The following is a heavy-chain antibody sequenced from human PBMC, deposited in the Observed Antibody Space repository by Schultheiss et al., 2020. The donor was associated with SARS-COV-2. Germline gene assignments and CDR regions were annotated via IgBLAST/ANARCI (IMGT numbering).Heavy chain of an antibody. CDR3: ARREGAFDI. CDR2: IYYSGST. Sequence: SETLSLTCTVSGGSISSGSYYWSWIRQPPGKGLEWIGYIYYSGSTNYNPSLKSRVTISVDTSKNQFSLKLSSVTAADTAVYYCARREGAFDIWGQGTMVTVSS. CDR1: GGSISSGSYY. J-gene: IGHJ3*02. V-gene: IGHV4-61*01.